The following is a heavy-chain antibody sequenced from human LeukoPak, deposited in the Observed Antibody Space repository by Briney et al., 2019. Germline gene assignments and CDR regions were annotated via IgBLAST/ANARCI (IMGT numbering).Heavy chain of an antibody. CDR3: ASSYYYDSSGYSDAFDI. D-gene: IGHD3-22*01. CDR2: IILIFGTA. V-gene: IGHV1-69*06. Sequence: GASVKVSCKASGGTFSSYAISWVRQAPGQGLEWMGGIILIFGTANYAQKFQGRVTITADKSTSTAYMELSSLRPEDTAVYYCASSYYYDSSGYSDAFDIWGQGTMVTVSS. CDR1: GGTFSSYA. J-gene: IGHJ3*02.